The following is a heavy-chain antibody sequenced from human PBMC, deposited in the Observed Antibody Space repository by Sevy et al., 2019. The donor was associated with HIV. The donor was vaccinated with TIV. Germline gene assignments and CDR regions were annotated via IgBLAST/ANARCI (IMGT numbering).Heavy chain of an antibody. Sequence: SETLSLTCTVSGDSFSNYYWSWIRQSPGKGLEWIGYIYHNGGTNFNRSLKRRVTISVYTSKNQFSLKLNSVTAADTAVYYCARGKVLFDYWGQGTLVTVSS. J-gene: IGHJ4*02. CDR1: GDSFSNYY. V-gene: IGHV4-59*01. CDR3: ARGKVLFDY. CDR2: IYHNGGT. D-gene: IGHD3-10*01.